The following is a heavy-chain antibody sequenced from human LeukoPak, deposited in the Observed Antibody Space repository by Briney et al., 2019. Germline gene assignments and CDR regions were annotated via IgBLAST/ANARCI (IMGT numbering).Heavy chain of an antibody. J-gene: IGHJ4*02. Sequence: ASVKVSCKASGYTFTGYYMHWVRQAPGQGLEWMGWINPNNGGTNYAQKFQGRVTMTRDTSISTAYMELSSLTSDDTAVYYCARGPDYGGTIDYWGQGTLVTVSS. V-gene: IGHV1-2*02. CDR3: ARGPDYGGTIDY. CDR2: INPNNGGT. CDR1: GYTFTGYY. D-gene: IGHD4-23*01.